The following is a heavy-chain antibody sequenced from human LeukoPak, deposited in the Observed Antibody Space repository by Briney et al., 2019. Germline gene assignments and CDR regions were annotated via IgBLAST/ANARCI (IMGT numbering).Heavy chain of an antibody. Sequence: GGSLRLSCAASGFTVSSNYMSWVRQAPGKGLEWVSVIYTGGTTYHADSVKGRFTISRDNSKNTLFRQMNSLRAEDTAVYYCASIFYWGQGTLVTVSS. CDR3: ASIFY. CDR2: IYTGGTT. J-gene: IGHJ4*02. V-gene: IGHV3-66*01. CDR1: GFTVSSNY.